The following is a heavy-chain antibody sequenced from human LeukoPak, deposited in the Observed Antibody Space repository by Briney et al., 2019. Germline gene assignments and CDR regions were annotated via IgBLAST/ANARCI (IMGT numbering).Heavy chain of an antibody. Sequence: GGSLRLSCAASGFTFSGCWMSWVRQAPGKGLEWVANIKQDGSEKYYVDSVKGRFTISRDNSKNTLYLQMNSLRAEDTAVYYCAKWQVVGAHSAFDYWGQGTLVTVSS. J-gene: IGHJ4*02. V-gene: IGHV3-7*03. CDR3: AKWQVVGAHSAFDY. D-gene: IGHD1-26*01. CDR2: IKQDGSEK. CDR1: GFTFSGCW.